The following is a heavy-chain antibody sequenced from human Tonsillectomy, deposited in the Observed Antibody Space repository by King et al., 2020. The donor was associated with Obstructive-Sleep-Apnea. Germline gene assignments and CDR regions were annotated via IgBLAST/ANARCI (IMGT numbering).Heavy chain of an antibody. V-gene: IGHV3-30-3*01. CDR3: ARPILRGVILGVGFDY. CDR1: GFTFSSYA. CDR2: ISNDGSNK. Sequence: VQLVQSGGGVVQPGRSLRLSCAASGFTFSSYALHWVRQAPGKGLEWVAVISNDGSNKYYADSVKGRFTISRDNSKNTLFLQMNSLRPEDTAVYYCARPILRGVILGVGFDYWGQGILLTVSS. J-gene: IGHJ4*02. D-gene: IGHD3-10*01.